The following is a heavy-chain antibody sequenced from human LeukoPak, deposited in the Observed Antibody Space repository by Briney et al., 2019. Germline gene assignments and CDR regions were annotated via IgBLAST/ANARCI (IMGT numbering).Heavy chain of an antibody. V-gene: IGHV3-23*01. CDR3: AKVGQYYDSSGYAPY. J-gene: IGHJ4*02. D-gene: IGHD3-22*01. CDR1: GFTFSSYA. Sequence: PGGSLRLSCAASGFTFSSYAMSWVRQAPGKGLEWVSAISGSGGSTYYADSVKGRFTISRDNSKNTLYLQMNSLRAEDTAVYYCAKVGQYYDSSGYAPYWGQGTLVTVSS. CDR2: ISGSGGST.